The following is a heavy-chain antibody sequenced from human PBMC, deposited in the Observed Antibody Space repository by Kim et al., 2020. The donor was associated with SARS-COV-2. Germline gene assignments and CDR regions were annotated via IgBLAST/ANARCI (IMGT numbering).Heavy chain of an antibody. D-gene: IGHD3-10*01. J-gene: IGHJ3*02. V-gene: IGHV4-34*01. CDR3: ARGSYFKCITMVRGVISAFDI. CDR1: GGSFSGYY. CDR2: INHSGST. Sequence: SETLSLTCAVYGGSFSGYYWSWIRQPPGKGLEWIGEINHSGSTNYNPSLKSRVTISVDTSKNQFSLKLSSVTAADTAVYYCARGSYFKCITMVRGVISAFDIWGQGTMVTVSS.